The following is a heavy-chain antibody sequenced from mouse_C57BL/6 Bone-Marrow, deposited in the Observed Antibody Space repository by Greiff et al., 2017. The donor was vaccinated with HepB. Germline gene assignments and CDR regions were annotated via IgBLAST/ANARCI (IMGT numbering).Heavy chain of an antibody. V-gene: IGHV7-3*01. J-gene: IGHJ1*03. CDR3: ARPLYYWYFEV. Sequence: EVKLMESGGGLVQPGGSLSLSCAASGFTFTDYYMSWVRQPPGKALEWLGFIRNKANGYTTEYSASVKGRFTISRDNSQSILYLQMNALRAEDSATYDCARPLYYWYFEVWGTGATVTVSS. CDR1: GFTFTDYY. CDR2: IRNKANGYTT. D-gene: IGHD6-1*01.